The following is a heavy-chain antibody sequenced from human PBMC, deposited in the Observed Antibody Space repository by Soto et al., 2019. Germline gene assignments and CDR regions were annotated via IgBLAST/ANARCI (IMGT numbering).Heavy chain of an antibody. J-gene: IGHJ6*02. CDR3: TTGSVEGV. V-gene: IGHV3-15*07. D-gene: IGHD2-15*01. CDR1: GFSISSDW. Sequence: QLVESGGGLVRPGGSLRLSCSASGFSISSDWMNWVRQAPGKGLEWVGRIKTKIEGETTHYAAPVNGRFTVSRDDSKNMLYLQMNSLKADDTALYYCTTGSVEGVWGQGTTVTVSS. CDR2: IKTKIEGETT.